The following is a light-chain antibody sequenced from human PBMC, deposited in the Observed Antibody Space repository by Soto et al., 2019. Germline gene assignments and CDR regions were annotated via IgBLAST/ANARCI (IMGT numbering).Light chain of an antibody. CDR2: GNT. Sequence: QPVLTQPPSVSGAPGQRVTISCTGSSSNIGAAYDLNWYHQLPGTAPKLLIYGNTNRPSGVPDRFSGSKSGASASLAITGLQAEDEADYYCQSYDSSLRAVVFGGGTKLTVL. V-gene: IGLV1-40*01. CDR1: SSNIGAAYD. J-gene: IGLJ2*01. CDR3: QSYDSSLRAVV.